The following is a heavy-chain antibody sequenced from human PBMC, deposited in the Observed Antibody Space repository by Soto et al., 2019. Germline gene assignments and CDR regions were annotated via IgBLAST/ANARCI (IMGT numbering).Heavy chain of an antibody. V-gene: IGHV3-72*01. CDR2: SRNKYDSYAT. D-gene: IGHD1-20*01. Sequence: PGGSLRLSCGASGSTFSDNYMDWVRQTPGKGLEWVGRSRNKYDSYATEYAASVKGRFIISRDDSGNSVYLQMNSLKSEDTAVYYCARDMYKRYDYWGQGTLVTVSS. CDR1: GSTFSDNY. CDR3: ARDMYKRYDY. J-gene: IGHJ4*02.